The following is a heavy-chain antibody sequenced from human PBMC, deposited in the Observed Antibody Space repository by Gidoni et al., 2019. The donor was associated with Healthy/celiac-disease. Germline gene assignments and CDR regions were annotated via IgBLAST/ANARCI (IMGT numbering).Heavy chain of an antibody. D-gene: IGHD2-21*01. Sequence: QLQLQESGPGLVQPSETLSLTCTVSGGSLSSRSYYWGWIRQPPGKGLEWIGSIYYSGSTYYNPSLKSRVTISVDTSKNQFSLKLSSVTAADTAVYYCARDLPIAWGVGPGNWFDPWGQGTLVTVSS. J-gene: IGHJ5*02. CDR3: ARDLPIAWGVGPGNWFDP. CDR2: IYYSGST. CDR1: GGSLSSRSYY. V-gene: IGHV4-39*07.